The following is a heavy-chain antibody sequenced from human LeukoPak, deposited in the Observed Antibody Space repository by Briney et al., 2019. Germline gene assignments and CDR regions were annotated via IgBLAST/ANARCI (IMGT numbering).Heavy chain of an antibody. CDR2: IYYSGST. CDR1: GGSISSYY. D-gene: IGHD5-18*01. Sequence: SETLSLTCTVSGGSISSYYWSWIRQPPGKGLEWIGYIYYSGSTNYNPSLKSRVTISVDTSKNQFPLKLSSVTAADTAVYYCARGLSDTAMPRSHYYYYYMDVWGKGTTVTVSS. CDR3: ARGLSDTAMPRSHYYYYYMDV. J-gene: IGHJ6*03. V-gene: IGHV4-59*01.